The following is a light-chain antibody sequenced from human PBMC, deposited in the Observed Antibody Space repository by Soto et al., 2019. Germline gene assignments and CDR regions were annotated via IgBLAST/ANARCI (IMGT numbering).Light chain of an antibody. V-gene: IGKV3-15*01. Sequence: EIVMTQSPATLSVSPGERVTLSCRASQSVSRSLAWYQQQPGQAPRLLIYGASTRATGIPARFSGSGSGTEVTLPISSLQSEDFAVYYCQQYNNWPPFTFGPGTKVDIK. J-gene: IGKJ3*01. CDR1: QSVSRS. CDR3: QQYNNWPPFT. CDR2: GAS.